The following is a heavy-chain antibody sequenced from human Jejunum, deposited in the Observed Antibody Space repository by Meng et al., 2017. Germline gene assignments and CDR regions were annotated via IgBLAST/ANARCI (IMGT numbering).Heavy chain of an antibody. D-gene: IGHD5-24*01. CDR2: INPENGVT. V-gene: IGHV1-2*06. CDR3: ARGGRDDYNVPHY. Sequence: PGXSVTXXSKAXGGTXXXDAITWVRQAPGQGLEWMGRINPENGVTNSAQRFQGRVTMTRDTSITTAYMELNRLTSGDTAFYYCARGGRDDYNVPHYWGQGTLXTVSS. J-gene: IGHJ4*02. CDR1: GGTXXXDA.